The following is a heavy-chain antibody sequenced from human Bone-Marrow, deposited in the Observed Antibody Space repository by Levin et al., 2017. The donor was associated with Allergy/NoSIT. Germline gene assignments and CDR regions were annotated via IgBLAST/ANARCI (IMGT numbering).Heavy chain of an antibody. CDR1: GGSISSYY. D-gene: IGHD5-18*01. CDR3: RGYSYGEADY. J-gene: IGHJ4*02. Sequence: SETLSLTCTVSGGSISSYYWSWIRQPPGKGLEWIGYIYYSGSTNYNPSLKSRVTISVDTSKNQFSLKLSSVTAADTAVYYCRGYSYGEADYWGQGTLVTVSS. CDR2: IYYSGST. V-gene: IGHV4-59*08.